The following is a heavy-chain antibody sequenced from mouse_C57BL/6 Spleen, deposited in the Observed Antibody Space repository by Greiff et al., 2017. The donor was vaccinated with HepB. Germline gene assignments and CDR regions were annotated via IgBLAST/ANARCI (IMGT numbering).Heavy chain of an antibody. Sequence: VQLQQSGPELVKPGASVKISCKASGYAFSSSWMNWVKQRPGKGLEWIGRIYPGDGGTNYNGKFKGKATLTADKSSSTAYMQLSSLTSEDSAVYFCARYDYYFDYWGQGTTLTVSS. D-gene: IGHD2-4*01. CDR2: IYPGDGGT. CDR1: GYAFSSSW. V-gene: IGHV1-82*01. CDR3: ARYDYYFDY. J-gene: IGHJ2*01.